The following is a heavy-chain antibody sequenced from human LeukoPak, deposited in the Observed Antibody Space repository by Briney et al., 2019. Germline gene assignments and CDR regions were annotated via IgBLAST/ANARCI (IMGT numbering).Heavy chain of an antibody. D-gene: IGHD3-16*01. CDR3: AREWPREFPYNC. CDR1: GYTFTSYY. V-gene: IGHV1-46*01. J-gene: IGHJ4*01. Sequence: ASVKVSCKASGYTFTSYYMNWVRQAPGQGLEWMGIINPSGGSTSYAQKFQGRVTMTRDTSTSTVYMELSSLRSEDTAVYYCAREWPREFPYNCCGQATLVTVSS. CDR2: INPSGGST.